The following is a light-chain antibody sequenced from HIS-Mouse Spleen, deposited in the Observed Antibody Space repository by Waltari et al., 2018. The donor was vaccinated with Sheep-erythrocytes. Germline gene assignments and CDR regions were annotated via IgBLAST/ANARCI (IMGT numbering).Light chain of an antibody. CDR2: DVS. V-gene: IGLV2-11*01. CDR3: QAWDSSTAA. CDR1: SSDVGGYNY. J-gene: IGLJ2*01. Sequence: QSALTQPRSVSGSPGQSVTISCTGTSSDVGGYNYVSWYQQHPGKAPKLMIYDVSKRPSGVPDRFSGSKSGNTASLTISGLQAEDEADYYCQAWDSSTAAFGGGTKLTVL.